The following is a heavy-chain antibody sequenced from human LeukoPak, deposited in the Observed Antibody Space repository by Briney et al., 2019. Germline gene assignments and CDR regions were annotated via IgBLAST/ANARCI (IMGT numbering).Heavy chain of an antibody. J-gene: IGHJ5*02. CDR3: ARGGSGSRSNWFDP. CDR2: MYTSGST. Sequence: SETLSLTCTVSGGSISTGTYYWSWIRQPAGKGLEWIGRMYTSGSTNYNPSLKSRVTISVDTSKNQFSLKLSSVPAADTAVYYCARGGSGSRSNWFDPWGQRRQVSLSS. V-gene: IGHV4-61*02. CDR1: GGSISTGTYY. D-gene: IGHD3-10*01.